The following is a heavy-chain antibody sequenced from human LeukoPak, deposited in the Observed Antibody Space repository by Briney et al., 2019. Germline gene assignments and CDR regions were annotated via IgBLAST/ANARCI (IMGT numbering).Heavy chain of an antibody. V-gene: IGHV4-34*01. D-gene: IGHD3-9*01. CDR1: GGSFSGYY. J-gene: IGHJ4*02. Sequence: SETLSLTCAVYGGSFSGYYWSWIRQPPGKGLEWIGEINHSGSTNYNPPLKSRVTISVDTSKNQFSLKLSSVTAADTAVYYCARGLRFPKYYDILTGYYGLNYWGQGTLVTVSS. CDR3: ARGLRFPKYYDILTGYYGLNY. CDR2: INHSGST.